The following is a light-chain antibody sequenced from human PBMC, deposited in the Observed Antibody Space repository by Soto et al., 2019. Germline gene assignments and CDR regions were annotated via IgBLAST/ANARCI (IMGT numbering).Light chain of an antibody. CDR2: KIS. J-gene: IGKJ2*01. V-gene: IGKV2-24*01. Sequence: DIVMTQTPLSSLVTLGQPASISCSSSQSLVYRDGNIYLNWLHQRPGQPPRLLIYKISNRCSGVPDRFSGSGAGTDFTLKISRVEAEDVGVYYCMQAKEFPYPFRQGTKLEIK. CDR3: MQAKEFPYP. CDR1: QSLVYRDGNIY.